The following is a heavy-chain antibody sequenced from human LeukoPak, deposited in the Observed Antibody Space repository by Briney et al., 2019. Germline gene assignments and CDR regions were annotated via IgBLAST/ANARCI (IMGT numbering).Heavy chain of an antibody. CDR2: IKLDGSEK. Sequence: GGSLRLSCAASGFTFSSYWMTWVRQAPGKGLEWVANIKLDGSEKYYVDSVKDRFTISRDNAKNTLYLQMNSLRAEDTAMYYCAREGSGSLDYWGQGTLVTVSS. CDR1: GFTFSSYW. CDR3: AREGSGSLDY. J-gene: IGHJ4*02. D-gene: IGHD1-26*01. V-gene: IGHV3-7*01.